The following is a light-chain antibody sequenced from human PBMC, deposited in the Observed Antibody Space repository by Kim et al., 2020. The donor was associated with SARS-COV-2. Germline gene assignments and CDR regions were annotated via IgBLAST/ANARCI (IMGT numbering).Light chain of an antibody. CDR3: SSYTSSSTWV. CDR1: SSDVGDYKY. V-gene: IGLV2-14*03. Sequence: GQSITITCTGTSSDVGDYKYVSWYQHHPGKAPKLMIYDVSERPSGVSNHFSGSKSGNTASLTISGLQAEDEADYYCSSYTSSSTWVFGGGTQLTVL. J-gene: IGLJ3*02. CDR2: DVS.